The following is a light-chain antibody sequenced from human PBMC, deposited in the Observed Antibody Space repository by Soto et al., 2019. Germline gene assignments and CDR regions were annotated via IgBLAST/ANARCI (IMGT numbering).Light chain of an antibody. CDR3: SSYTTSTTYV. J-gene: IGLJ1*01. V-gene: IGLV2-14*01. CDR2: DVS. Sequence: QSAPTQPASVSGSPGQSITICCTRTSSDVGAYNYVSWYQQYPGKAPKLMIYDVSNRPSGVSNRFSGSKSGNTASLTISGLQAEDEADYYCSSYTTSTTYVFGTGTKVTVL. CDR1: SSDVGAYNY.